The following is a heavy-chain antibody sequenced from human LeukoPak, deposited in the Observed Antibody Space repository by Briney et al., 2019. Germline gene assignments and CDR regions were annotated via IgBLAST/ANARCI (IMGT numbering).Heavy chain of an antibody. CDR3: ARDYYASGSYYSGPVDY. J-gene: IGHJ4*02. V-gene: IGHV3-7*01. CDR1: GFTFSSYW. Sequence: GGSLRLSCAAPGFTFSSYWMSWVRQAPGTGLEWVANIKQDGSEKYYVDSVKGRFTISRENAKSSLFLQMNSLRAEDTAVYYCARDYYASGSYYSGPVDYWGQGTLVTVSS. CDR2: IKQDGSEK. D-gene: IGHD3-10*01.